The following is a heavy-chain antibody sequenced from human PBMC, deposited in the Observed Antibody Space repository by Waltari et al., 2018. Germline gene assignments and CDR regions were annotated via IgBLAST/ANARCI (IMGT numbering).Heavy chain of an antibody. V-gene: IGHV4-39*07. J-gene: IGHJ4*02. CDR1: GGSISSSSYY. Sequence: QLQLQESGPGLVKPSETLSLTCTVSGGSISSSSYYWGWIRQPPGKGLEWIGSIYYSGSNYYNPSLKSRVTISVDTSKNQFSLKLSSVPAADTAVYYCARTTARPYFDYWGQGTLVTVSS. D-gene: IGHD4-4*01. CDR2: IYYSGSN. CDR3: ARTTARPYFDY.